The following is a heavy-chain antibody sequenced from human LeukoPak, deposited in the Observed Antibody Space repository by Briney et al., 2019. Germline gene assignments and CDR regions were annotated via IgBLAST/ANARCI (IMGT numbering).Heavy chain of an antibody. Sequence: GGSLRLSCAASGFTFSSYSMNWVRQAPGKGLEWVSSISSSSSYIYYADSVKGRFTISRDNAKNSLYLQMNSLRAEDTAVYYCASAVRIAAAGNTFDAFDIWGQGTMVTVSS. CDR2: ISSSSSYI. CDR1: GFTFSSYS. D-gene: IGHD6-13*01. CDR3: ASAVRIAAAGNTFDAFDI. V-gene: IGHV3-21*01. J-gene: IGHJ3*02.